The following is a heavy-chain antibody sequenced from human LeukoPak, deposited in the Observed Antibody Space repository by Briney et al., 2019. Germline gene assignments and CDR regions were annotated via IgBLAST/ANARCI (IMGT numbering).Heavy chain of an antibody. V-gene: IGHV4-59*01. J-gene: IGHJ4*02. D-gene: IGHD3-22*01. CDR1: GGSISSYY. CDR2: IYYSGST. CDR3: AKIPDYYDNSGYDY. Sequence: SETLSLTCTVSGGSISSYYWSWIRQPPGKGLEWIGYIYYSGSTNYNPTLKSRVTISVDTSKNQFSLKPSSVTAADTAVYYCAKIPDYYDNSGYDYWGQGTLVTVSS.